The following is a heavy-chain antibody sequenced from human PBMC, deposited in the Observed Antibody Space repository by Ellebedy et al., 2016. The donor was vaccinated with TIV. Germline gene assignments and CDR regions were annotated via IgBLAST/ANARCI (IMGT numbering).Heavy chain of an antibody. CDR3: ARQAKVPGPPIDY. V-gene: IGHV5-51*01. J-gene: IGHJ4*02. CDR2: FCPGDSDS. D-gene: IGHD2-2*01. CDR1: GYSFTDYW. Sequence: GESLKISCKTSGYSFTDYWIGWVRQMPGKDLEWMGIFCPGDSDSRYSPSFQGQVTISADKSIGTAYLQWSSLRVSDTAMYFCARQAKVPGPPIDYWGQGTQVTVSS.